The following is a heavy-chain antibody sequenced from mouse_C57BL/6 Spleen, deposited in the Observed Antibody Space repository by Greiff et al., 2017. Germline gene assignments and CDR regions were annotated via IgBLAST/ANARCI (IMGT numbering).Heavy chain of an antibody. V-gene: IGHV5-17*01. J-gene: IGHJ4*01. D-gene: IGHD2-12*01. CDR2: ISSGSSTI. CDR1: GFTFSDYG. CDR3: ATYYSGYYAMDY. Sequence: EVQLVESGGGLVKPGGSLKLSCAASGFTFSDYGMHWVRQAPEKGLEWVAYISSGSSTIYYAETVKGRFTISRDNAKNTLFLQMTSLRSEDTAMYYCATYYSGYYAMDYWGQGTSVTVSS.